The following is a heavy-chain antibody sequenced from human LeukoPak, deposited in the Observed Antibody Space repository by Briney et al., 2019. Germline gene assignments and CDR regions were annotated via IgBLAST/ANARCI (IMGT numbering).Heavy chain of an antibody. CDR1: GGSISSYY. V-gene: IGHV4-59*12. CDR3: ARDAGTGFDY. J-gene: IGHJ4*02. D-gene: IGHD1-1*01. CDR2: VFHSGST. Sequence: SETLSLTCTVSGGSISSYYWSWIRQPPGKGLERIGYVFHSGSTNYDPSLKSRVTISVDTSKNQFSLKLTSVTAADTAVYYCARDAGTGFDYWGQGTLVTVSS.